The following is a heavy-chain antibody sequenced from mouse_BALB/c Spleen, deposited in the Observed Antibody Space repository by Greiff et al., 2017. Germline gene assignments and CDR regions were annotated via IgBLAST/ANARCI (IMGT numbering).Heavy chain of an antibody. J-gene: IGHJ4*01. CDR3: ARLNWDGYAMAY. V-gene: IGHV4-2*02. D-gene: IGHD4-1*01. CDR1: GFAFSRYW. Sequence: EVQLVESGGGLVQPGGSLNLSCAASGFAFSRYWMSWARQAPGKGLEWIGEINPGSSTINYTPSLKDKFIISRDKAKNTLYLQMSKVRSEDTALYYGARLNWDGYAMAYWGQGTSVTVSA. CDR2: INPGSSTI.